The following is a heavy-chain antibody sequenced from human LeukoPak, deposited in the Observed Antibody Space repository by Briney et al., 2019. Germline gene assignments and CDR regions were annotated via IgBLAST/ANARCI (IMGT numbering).Heavy chain of an antibody. D-gene: IGHD1-7*01. V-gene: IGHV1-69*04. CDR1: GGTFSSYA. Sequence: SVKVSCKASGGTFSSYAISWVRQAPGQGLEWMGRIIPILGIANYAQKFQGRVTITADKSTSTAYMELSSLRSEDTAVYYCAKGYNWNSEFPGATHYWGQGTLVTVSS. CDR2: IIPILGIA. J-gene: IGHJ4*02. CDR3: AKGYNWNSEFPGATHY.